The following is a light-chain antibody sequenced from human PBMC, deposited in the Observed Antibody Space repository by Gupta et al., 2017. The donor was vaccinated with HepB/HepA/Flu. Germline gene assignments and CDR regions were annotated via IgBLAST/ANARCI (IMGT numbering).Light chain of an antibody. CDR2: AAS. Sequence: DIQMTQSPSSLSASVGDRVTITCRASQSISSYLNWYQQKPGKAPKLLIYAASSLQRGVPSRFSGSGSGTDFTLTISSRQPEDFATYYCQQSYSNLLFTFGHRTKVDIK. CDR3: QQSYSNLLFT. V-gene: IGKV1-39*01. J-gene: IGKJ3*01. CDR1: QSISSY.